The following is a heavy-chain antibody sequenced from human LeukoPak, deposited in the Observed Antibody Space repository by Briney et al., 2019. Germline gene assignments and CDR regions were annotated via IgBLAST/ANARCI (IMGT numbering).Heavy chain of an antibody. Sequence: ASVKFSCKASGDGFIGNYIHWVRQAPGQGLKGMGWINTDSGTTKSAQNFQGRVNLNSDTSVSTAYMDLSSLPSDDTAVYYCARATTIFGVVIIFFDPWGQGTLVTVSS. CDR3: ARATTIFGVVIIFFDP. D-gene: IGHD3-3*01. V-gene: IGHV1-2*02. CDR2: INTDSGTT. J-gene: IGHJ5*02. CDR1: GDGFIGNY.